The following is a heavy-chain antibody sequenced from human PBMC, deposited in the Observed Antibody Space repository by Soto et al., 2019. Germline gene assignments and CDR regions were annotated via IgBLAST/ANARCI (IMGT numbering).Heavy chain of an antibody. CDR1: GFTFSSYA. J-gene: IGHJ4*02. Sequence: GGSLRLSCAASGFTFSSYAMHWVRQAPGKGLEWVAVISYDGSNKYYADSVKGRFTISRDNSKNTLYLQMNSLRAEDTAVYYCARDWQGYYDSSGYFDYWGQGTLVTASS. V-gene: IGHV3-30-3*01. CDR3: ARDWQGYYDSSGYFDY. CDR2: ISYDGSNK. D-gene: IGHD3-22*01.